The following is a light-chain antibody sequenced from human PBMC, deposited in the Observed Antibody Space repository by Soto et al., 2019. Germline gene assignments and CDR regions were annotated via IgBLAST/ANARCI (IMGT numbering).Light chain of an antibody. CDR1: SSNIGAGYD. CDR3: SSYTSSSTPLYV. J-gene: IGLJ1*01. V-gene: IGLV1-40*01. Sequence: QAVVTQPPSVSGAPGQRVTISCTGSSSNIGAGYDVHWYQQLPGTAPKLLIYGNSNRPSGVPDRFSGSKSGTSASLAITGLQAEDEADYYCSSYTSSSTPLYVFGTGTKLTVL. CDR2: GNS.